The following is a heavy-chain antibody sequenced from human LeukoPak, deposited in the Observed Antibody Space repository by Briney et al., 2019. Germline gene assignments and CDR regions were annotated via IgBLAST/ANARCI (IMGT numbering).Heavy chain of an antibody. CDR3: ARGLAVAEFDY. CDR2: ISSSSSYI. D-gene: IGHD6-19*01. V-gene: IGHV3-21*01. CDR1: GFTFSSYS. Sequence: GGSLRLSCAASGFTFSSYSMNWVRQVPGKGLEWVSSISSSSSYIYYADSVKGRFTFSRDNAKNSLYLQVNSLRAEDTAVYYCARGLAVAEFDYWGQGTLVTVSS. J-gene: IGHJ4*02.